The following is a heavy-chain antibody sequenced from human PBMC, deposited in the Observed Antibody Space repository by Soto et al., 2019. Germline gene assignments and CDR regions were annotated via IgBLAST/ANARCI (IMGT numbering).Heavy chain of an antibody. Sequence: QVRLQESGPGLVKPSETLSLDCSVSGDSMIGSYWTWIRQPPGSALQWLGYIYNSGATAYNSSLKSRITVSIDTPNNRFSLNLRSVTAADTAVYYCLRNKVTTMRFFDFWGPGKMVTVSS. CDR3: LRNKVTTMRFFDF. D-gene: IGHD4-17*01. V-gene: IGHV4-59*01. CDR2: IYNSGAT. J-gene: IGHJ4*02. CDR1: GDSMIGSY.